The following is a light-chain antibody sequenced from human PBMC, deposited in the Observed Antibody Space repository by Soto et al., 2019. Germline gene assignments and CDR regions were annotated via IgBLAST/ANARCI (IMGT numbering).Light chain of an antibody. V-gene: IGKV3-20*01. Sequence: EIVLTQSPGTLSLSPGERATLSCRASQSVSSSYLAWYQQKPGQAPRLLIYGASSRATGIPDRFSGSGSGTDFTLTISSLQPEDFATYYCQQTDNFPLTFGGGTKIEIK. CDR1: QSVSSSY. J-gene: IGKJ4*01. CDR3: QQTDNFPLT. CDR2: GAS.